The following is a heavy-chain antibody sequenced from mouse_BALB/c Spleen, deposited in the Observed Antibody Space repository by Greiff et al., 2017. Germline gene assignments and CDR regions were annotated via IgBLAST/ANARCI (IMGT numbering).Heavy chain of an antibody. CDR3: TRRALYYGNYEAMDY. CDR1: GYTFTSYY. V-gene: IGHV1S81*02. Sequence: QVQLKESGAELVKPGASVKLSCKASGYTFTSYYMYWVKQRPGQGLEWIGEINPSNGGTNFNEKFKSKATLTVDKSSSTAYMQLSSLTSEDSAVYYCTRRALYYGNYEAMDYWGQGTSVTVSS. CDR2: INPSNGGT. D-gene: IGHD2-1*01. J-gene: IGHJ4*01.